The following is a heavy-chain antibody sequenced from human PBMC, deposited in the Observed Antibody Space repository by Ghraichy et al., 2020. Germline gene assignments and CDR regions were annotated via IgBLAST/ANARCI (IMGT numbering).Heavy chain of an antibody. Sequence: LSLTCAASGFTFSSYSMNWVRQAPGKGLEWLSFISSSSNAIYYADSVKGRFTISRDNAKNSLVLQMNSLTVEDTAMYYCARGVGAVAGHYYHGLDVWGQGTTVTVSS. CDR2: ISSSSNAI. V-gene: IGHV3-48*04. CDR1: GFTFSSYS. J-gene: IGHJ6*02. D-gene: IGHD6-19*01. CDR3: ARGVGAVAGHYYHGLDV.